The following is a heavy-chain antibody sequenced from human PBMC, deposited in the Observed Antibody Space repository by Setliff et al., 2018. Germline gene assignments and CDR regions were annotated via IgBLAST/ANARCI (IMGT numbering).Heavy chain of an antibody. Sequence: EASVKVSCKDSGYTFSTYGISWVRQAPGQGLEGTRWINPNSGGTNYAQKFQGWVTITRDTSISTAYMELSRLRSDGTAVYYCARGPYNIYDRSGYGFTKWFDPWGEGMLVTVS. CDR3: ARGPYNIYDRSGYGFTKWFDP. CDR2: INPNSGGT. CDR1: GYTFSTYG. V-gene: IGHV1-2*04. J-gene: IGHJ5*02. D-gene: IGHD3-22*01.